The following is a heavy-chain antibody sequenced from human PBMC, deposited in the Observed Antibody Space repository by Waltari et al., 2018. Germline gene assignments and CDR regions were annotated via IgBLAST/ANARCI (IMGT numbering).Heavy chain of an antibody. CDR2: IYWSDDT. CDR3: AHSRGAILDC. J-gene: IGHJ4*02. V-gene: IGHV2-5*01. Sequence: QITLKESGPTLVKPTQTLTLTCTFSGFSLSTSGMGVGWLRHAPGKALEWLALIYWSDDTRYSPSLKSRLTSTKDTSENQVVLTMTNMDPVDAATYYCAHSRGAILDCWGQGTLVTVSS. CDR1: GFSLSTSGMG. D-gene: IGHD3-16*01.